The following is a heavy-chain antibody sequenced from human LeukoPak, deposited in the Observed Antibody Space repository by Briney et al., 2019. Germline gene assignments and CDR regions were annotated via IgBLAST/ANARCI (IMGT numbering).Heavy chain of an antibody. J-gene: IGHJ5*02. CDR1: GYTLTESS. CDR2: FDPEDGET. V-gene: IGHV1-24*01. CDR3: ATSYYGSGSSNWFNP. D-gene: IGHD3-10*01. Sequence: GASVKVSCKVSGYTLTESSMHWVRQAPGKGLEWMGGFDPEDGETIYAQKFQGRVTMTEDTSTDTAYMELSSLRSEDTAVYYCATSYYGSGSSNWFNPWGQGTLVTVSS.